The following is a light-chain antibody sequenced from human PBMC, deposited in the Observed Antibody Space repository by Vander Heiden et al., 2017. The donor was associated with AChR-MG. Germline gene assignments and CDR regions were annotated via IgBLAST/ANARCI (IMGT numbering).Light chain of an antibody. CDR3: ASYAGDYTLV. V-gene: IGLV2-11*01. CDR2: DVD. Sequence: QSALTQPRPVSGSPGQSVTISCTGTSSDVGAYNFVSWYQQQPGKAPNLIIYDVDKRPSGVPARFSGSKSGNTASLIISGLQAEDEADYACASYAGDYTLVFGGGTKLSVL. J-gene: IGLJ2*01. CDR1: SSDVGAYNF.